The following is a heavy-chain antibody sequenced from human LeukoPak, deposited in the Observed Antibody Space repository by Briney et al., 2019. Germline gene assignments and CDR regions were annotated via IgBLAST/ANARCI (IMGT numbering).Heavy chain of an antibody. V-gene: IGHV3-21*01. J-gene: IGHJ4*02. CDR3: ASSVYGSGSYSFDY. CDR2: ISSSSSYI. D-gene: IGHD3-10*01. CDR1: GFTFSSYS. Sequence: GGSLRLSRAASGFTFSSYSMNWVRQAPGKGLEWVSSISSSSSYIYYADSVKGRVTISRDNAKNSLYLQMNSLRAEDAAVYYCASSVYGSGSYSFDYWGQGTLVTVSS.